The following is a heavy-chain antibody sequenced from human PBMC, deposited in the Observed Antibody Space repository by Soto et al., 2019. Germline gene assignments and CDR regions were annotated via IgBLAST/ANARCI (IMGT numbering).Heavy chain of an antibody. CDR3: ANGGLNRDYSNYVSPFDY. Sequence: GGSLRLSCAASGFTFSSYGMHWVRQAPGKGLEWVAVISYDGSNKYYADSVKGRFTISRDNSKNTLYLQMNSLRAEDTAVYYCANGGLNRDYSNYVSPFDYWGQGTLVTVSS. CDR2: ISYDGSNK. D-gene: IGHD4-4*01. CDR1: GFTFSSYG. V-gene: IGHV3-30*18. J-gene: IGHJ4*02.